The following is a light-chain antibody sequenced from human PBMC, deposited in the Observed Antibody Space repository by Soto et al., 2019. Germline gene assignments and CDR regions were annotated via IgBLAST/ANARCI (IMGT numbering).Light chain of an antibody. Sequence: DIVMTQSPDSLAVSLGERATINCKSSQSVLYSSNNKNYLAWYQQKPGQPPKLLIYWASTRQFGVPDRFSGSGSGTDFTLIISSLQAEDVGIYDCQQYYSPPVTFGGGTKVEIK. V-gene: IGKV4-1*01. J-gene: IGKJ4*01. CDR3: QQYYSPPVT. CDR2: WAS. CDR1: QSVLYSSNNKNY.